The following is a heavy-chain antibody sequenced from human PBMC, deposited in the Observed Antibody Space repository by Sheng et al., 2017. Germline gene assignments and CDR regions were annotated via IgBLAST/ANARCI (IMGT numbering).Heavy chain of an antibody. Sequence: VESGGGLVQPGGSRRDSPVQPLDSPLVSYWMSWVRQAPGKGLEWVANIKQDGSEKYYVDSVKGRFTISRDNAKNSLYLQMNSLRAEDTAVYYCATELYCSSTSCIHYYYYGMDVWGQGTT. D-gene: IGHD2-2*01. J-gene: IGHJ6*02. CDR2: IKQDGSEK. V-gene: IGHV3-7*01. CDR3: ATELYCSSTSCIHYYYYGMDV. CDR1: DSPLVSYW.